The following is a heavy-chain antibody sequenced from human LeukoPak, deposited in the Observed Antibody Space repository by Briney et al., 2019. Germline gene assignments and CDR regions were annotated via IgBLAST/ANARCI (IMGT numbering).Heavy chain of an antibody. CDR3: ARQNYDILTGYSPYYYYMDV. V-gene: IGHV4-39*01. CDR1: GGSISSSSYY. J-gene: IGHJ6*03. CDR2: IYYSGST. D-gene: IGHD3-9*01. Sequence: SETLSLTCTVSGGSISSSSYYWGWIRQPPGKGLEWIGSIYYSGSTYYNPSLKSRVTIFVDTSKNQFSLKLSSVTAADTAVYYCARQNYDILTGYSPYYYYMDVWGKGTTVTISS.